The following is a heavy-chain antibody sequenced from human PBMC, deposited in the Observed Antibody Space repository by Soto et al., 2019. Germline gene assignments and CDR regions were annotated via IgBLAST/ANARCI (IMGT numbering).Heavy chain of an antibody. CDR3: ARDWGAEDGFFDAFDI. Sequence: QVQLQESGPGLVKPSETLSLTCTVSGGSISSYYWSWIRQPAGKGLEWIGRIYTSGSTNYNPSLKSRATMSVDTSKNQFSLKLSSVTAADTAVYYCARDWGAEDGFFDAFDIWGQGTMVTVSS. CDR2: IYTSGST. J-gene: IGHJ3*02. D-gene: IGHD3-16*01. V-gene: IGHV4-4*07. CDR1: GGSISSYY.